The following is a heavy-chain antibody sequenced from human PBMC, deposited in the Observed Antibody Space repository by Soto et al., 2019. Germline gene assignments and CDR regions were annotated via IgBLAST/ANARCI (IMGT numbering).Heavy chain of an antibody. CDR3: ARGIAALRYWFDP. CDR2: IYYSGST. J-gene: IGHJ5*02. D-gene: IGHD6-6*01. Sequence: SETLSLTCTVSGGSISSYYWSWIRQPPGKGLEWIGYIYYSGSTNYNPSLKSRVTISVDTSKNQFSLKLSSVTAADTDVYYCARGIAALRYWFDPWGQGTLVTVSS. V-gene: IGHV4-59*01. CDR1: GGSISSYY.